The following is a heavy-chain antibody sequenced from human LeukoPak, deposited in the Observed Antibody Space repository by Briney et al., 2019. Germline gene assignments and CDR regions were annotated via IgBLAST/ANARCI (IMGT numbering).Heavy chain of an antibody. V-gene: IGHV3-13*01. CDR3: ARAPRYYYMDV. Sequence: GGSLRLSCAASGFTFSSYDMHWVRQATGKGLEWVSAIGTAGDTYYPGSVKGRFTISRENAKNSLYLQMNSLRAGDTAVYYCARAPRYYYMDVWGKGATVTISS. CDR2: IGTAGDT. J-gene: IGHJ6*03. CDR1: GFTFSSYD.